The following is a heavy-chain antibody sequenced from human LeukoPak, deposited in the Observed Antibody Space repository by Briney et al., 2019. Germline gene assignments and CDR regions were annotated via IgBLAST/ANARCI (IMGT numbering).Heavy chain of an antibody. J-gene: IGHJ5*02. CDR3: ARAGIPGYCTNVTCSNWLDP. Sequence: SVKVSCKTSGDTFTTYAIIWVRQAPGQGLEWMGGIIPMFGTPNYAQRLQGRVTITADKSTKTAYMELSSLRSEDTAVYYCARAGIPGYCTNVTCSNWLDPWGQGTLVTVSS. D-gene: IGHD2-8*01. V-gene: IGHV1-69*06. CDR2: IIPMFGTP. CDR1: GDTFTTYA.